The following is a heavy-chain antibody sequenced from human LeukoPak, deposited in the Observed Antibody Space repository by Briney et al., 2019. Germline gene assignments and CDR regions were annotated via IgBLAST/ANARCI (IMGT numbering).Heavy chain of an antibody. V-gene: IGHV3-48*02. CDR3: AITAYYDGSGYYFY. Sequence: GGSLRLSCAASGFTFSRHWMHWVRQAPGKGLEWVSYISSSSSAIYYAESVKGRFTISRDNAKNSLYLQMNSLRDDDTAVYCCAITAYYDGSGYYFYWGQGTLVTVSS. D-gene: IGHD3-22*01. J-gene: IGHJ4*02. CDR2: ISSSSSAI. CDR1: GFTFSRHW.